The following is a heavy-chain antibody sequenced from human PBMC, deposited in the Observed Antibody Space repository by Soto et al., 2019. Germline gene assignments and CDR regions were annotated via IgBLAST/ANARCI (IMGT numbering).Heavy chain of an antibody. J-gene: IGHJ4*02. CDR2: IYMSDST. CDR1: GFSVSDNH. Sequence: ESGGGLVQPGGSLRLSCAASGFSVSDNHMSWVRQAPGKGLEWVSLIYMSDSTYYADSVKGRFTISRDTSRNTLYLQMNSLRPEDTAVYYCARDPPGNDGAFDYWGQGILVTVSS. V-gene: IGHV3-66*01. D-gene: IGHD1-1*01. CDR3: ARDPPGNDGAFDY.